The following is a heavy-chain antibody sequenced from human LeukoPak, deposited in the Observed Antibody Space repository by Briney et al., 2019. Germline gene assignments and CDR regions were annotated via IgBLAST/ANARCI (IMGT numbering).Heavy chain of an antibody. CDR1: GGSISSGSYY. Sequence: SQTLSLTCTVSGGSISSGSYYWSWIRRPAGKGLEWIGRIYTSGSTNYNPSLKSRVTISVDTSKNQFSLKLSSVTAADTAVYYCARALEYYDFWSGYSYFDYWGQGTLVTVSS. V-gene: IGHV4-61*02. D-gene: IGHD3-3*01. CDR2: IYTSGST. J-gene: IGHJ4*02. CDR3: ARALEYYDFWSGYSYFDY.